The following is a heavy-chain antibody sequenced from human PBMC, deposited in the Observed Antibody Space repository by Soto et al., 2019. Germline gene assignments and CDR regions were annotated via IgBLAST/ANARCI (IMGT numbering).Heavy chain of an antibody. CDR2: ISYDGSNK. CDR1: GFIFRNYG. J-gene: IGHJ4*02. Sequence: SLRLSCAASGFIFRNYGLHWVRQAPGKGLEWVAVISYDGSNKYYADSVKGRFTISRDNSKNTLYLQMNSLRAEDTAVYYCAKNPGYYYDSTGYHFDYWGQGTLVTVSS. V-gene: IGHV3-30*12. D-gene: IGHD3-22*01. CDR3: AKNPGYYYDSTGYHFDY.